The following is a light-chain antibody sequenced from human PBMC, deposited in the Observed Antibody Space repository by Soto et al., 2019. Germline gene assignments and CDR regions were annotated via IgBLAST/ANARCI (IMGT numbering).Light chain of an antibody. Sequence: DIVMTQSPDSLAVSLGERATINCKSSQSVLYSSNNKNYLAWYQQKPGQPPKLLIYWASTREYGVPDRFSGSGSGTDFTLTISSLQDEDVAVYYCQQYYSTPLTFGGGTKVEIK. V-gene: IGKV4-1*01. CDR2: WAS. CDR1: QSVLYSSNNKNY. CDR3: QQYYSTPLT. J-gene: IGKJ4*01.